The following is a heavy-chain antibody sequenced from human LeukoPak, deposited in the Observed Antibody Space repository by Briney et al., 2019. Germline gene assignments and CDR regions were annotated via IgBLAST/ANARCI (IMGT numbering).Heavy chain of an antibody. V-gene: IGHV3-23*01. CDR2: ISGIGDTL. CDR1: GFSFSINA. D-gene: IGHD6-19*01. CDR3: AKKNGGGWPTIFFDY. J-gene: IGHJ4*02. Sequence: GGSLRLSCVASGFSFSINAMIWVRQAPGKGLEWVSGISGIGDTLFYSDPVKGRFTISRDNSKNTVYLQMNSLRVEDSDVYYCAKKNGGGWPTIFFDYWGQGILVTVSS.